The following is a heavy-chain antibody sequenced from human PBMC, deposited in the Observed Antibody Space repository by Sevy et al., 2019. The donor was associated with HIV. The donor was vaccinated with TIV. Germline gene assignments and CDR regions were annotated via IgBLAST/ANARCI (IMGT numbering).Heavy chain of an antibody. CDR2: ISGSGSNT. Sequence: GSLRLSCAASGFTFSSYAMTWVRQAPGKGLEWVSAISGSGSNTYYADSVKGRFTISRDNSKNTLFLQMNSLRAEDTAVYYCAKDSSRAAAGPYNWFDPWGQGTLVTVSS. CDR1: GFTFSSYA. J-gene: IGHJ5*02. CDR3: AKDSSRAAAGPYNWFDP. V-gene: IGHV3-23*01. D-gene: IGHD6-13*01.